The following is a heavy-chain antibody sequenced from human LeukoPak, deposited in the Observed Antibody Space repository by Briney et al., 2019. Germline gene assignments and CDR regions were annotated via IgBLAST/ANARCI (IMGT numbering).Heavy chain of an antibody. J-gene: IGHJ5*02. D-gene: IGHD6-13*01. CDR3: ARLWRSSWYYWFDP. Sequence: GESLQISCNGSGYXFTSYWIGWVRQMPGKGLEWMGIIYPGDSDTRYSPSFQGQVTISADKSISTAYLQWISLKSSDTAMYYCARLWRSSWYYWFDPWGQGTLVTVSS. CDR2: IYPGDSDT. V-gene: IGHV5-51*01. CDR1: GYXFTSYW.